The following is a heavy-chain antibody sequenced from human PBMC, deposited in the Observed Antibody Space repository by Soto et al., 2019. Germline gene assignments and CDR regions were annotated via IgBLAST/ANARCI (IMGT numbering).Heavy chain of an antibody. V-gene: IGHV1-58*02. J-gene: IGHJ6*03. Sequence: QMQLVQSGPEVKKPGTSVKVSCKASGFTFTSSAMQWVRQARGQRLEWIGWIVVGSGNTNYAQKFQERVTITKDMITSTAYMELSSLRSDDTAVYYCAAAGYCSSTSCYGYYYYYMDVWGKGTTVTVSS. CDR2: IVVGSGNT. CDR3: AAAGYCSSTSCYGYYYYYMDV. D-gene: IGHD2-2*01. CDR1: GFTFTSSA.